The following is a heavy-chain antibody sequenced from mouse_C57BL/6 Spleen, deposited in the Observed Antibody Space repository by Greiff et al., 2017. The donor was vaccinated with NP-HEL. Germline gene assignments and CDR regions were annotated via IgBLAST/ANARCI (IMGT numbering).Heavy chain of an antibody. CDR3: ARGDSKPAMDY. J-gene: IGHJ4*01. V-gene: IGHV1-26*01. D-gene: IGHD2-5*01. Sequence: VQLQQSGPELVKPGASVKISCKASGYTFTDYYMNWVKQSHGKSLEWIGDINPNNGGTSYNQKFKGKATLTVDKSSSTAYMELRSLTSEDSAVYYCARGDSKPAMDYWGQGTSVTVSS. CDR2: INPNNGGT. CDR1: GYTFTDYY.